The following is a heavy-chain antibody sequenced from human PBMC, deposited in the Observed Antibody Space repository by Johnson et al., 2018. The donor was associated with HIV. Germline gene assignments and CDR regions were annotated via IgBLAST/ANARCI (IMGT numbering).Heavy chain of an antibody. CDR1: GFTFSSYG. V-gene: IGHV3-30*18. J-gene: IGHJ3*02. D-gene: IGHD3-9*01. CDR3: AKDPPGVDDIHAFDI. CDR2: ISYDGSNK. Sequence: QVQLVESGGGVVQPGGSLRLSCAASGFTFSSYGMHWVRQAPGKGLEWVAVISYDGSNKYYADSVKGRFTISRDNSKNTLYLQMNSLRAEDTAVYYCAKDPPGVDDIHAFDIWGQGTMVTVSS.